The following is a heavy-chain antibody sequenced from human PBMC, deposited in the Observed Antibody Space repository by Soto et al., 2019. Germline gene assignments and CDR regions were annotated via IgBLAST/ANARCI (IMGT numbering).Heavy chain of an antibody. D-gene: IGHD3-3*01. CDR2: INPSGGST. V-gene: IGHV1-46*01. Sequence: GASVKVSCKASGYTFTSYYMHWVRQAPGQGLEWMGIINPSGGSTSYAQKFQGRVTMTRDTSTSTVYMELSSLRSEDTAVYYCARECGSSIFGVVIKGWFDPWGQGTLVTVSS. J-gene: IGHJ5*02. CDR3: ARECGSSIFGVVIKGWFDP. CDR1: GYTFTSYY.